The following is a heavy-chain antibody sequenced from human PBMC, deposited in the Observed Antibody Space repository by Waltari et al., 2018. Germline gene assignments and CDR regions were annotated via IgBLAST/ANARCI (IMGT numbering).Heavy chain of an antibody. V-gene: IGHV3-74*01. Sequence: EEQLLESGGGLVQPGDSLRLSCAGSGFRFSNYWMNWVRQAPGKGLVWVGRIRNDETSISYADSVKGRFTISRDNAKNTVYLQMKRLRVEDTAVYYCARLAPRTYRSPVPGRHYYYGMDVWGQGTTVTVSS. CDR2: IRNDETSI. CDR3: ARLAPRTYRSPVPGRHYYYGMDV. CDR1: GFRFSNYW. D-gene: IGHD3-10*01. J-gene: IGHJ6*02.